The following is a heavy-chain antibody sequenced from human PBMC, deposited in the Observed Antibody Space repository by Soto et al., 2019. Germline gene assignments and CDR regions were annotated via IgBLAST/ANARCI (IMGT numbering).Heavy chain of an antibody. J-gene: IGHJ3*02. V-gene: IGHV5-51*01. Sequence: PGESLKISCKGSGYSFTSYWIGWVRQMPGKGLEWMGIIYPGDSDTRYSPSFQGQVTISADKSISTAYLQWSSLKASDTAMYYCARNGLMVLGVYDAFDIWGQGTMVTVSS. CDR3: ARNGLMVLGVYDAFDI. D-gene: IGHD3-10*01. CDR1: GYSFTSYW. CDR2: IYPGDSDT.